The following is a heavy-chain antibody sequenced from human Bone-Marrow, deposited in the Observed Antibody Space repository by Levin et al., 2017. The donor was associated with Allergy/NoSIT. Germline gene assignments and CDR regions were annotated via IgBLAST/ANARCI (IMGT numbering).Heavy chain of an antibody. D-gene: IGHD2-21*02. V-gene: IGHV3-23*01. CDR3: AKDHEGDGWPAFDS. CDR1: GFTLSRRA. CDR2: FTNTART. Sequence: GESLKISCAASGFTLSRRAMSWVRQAPGKGLEWIASFTNTARTYYADSVQGRFTISRDDSQNRLYLEMNSLRDDEPALYFCAKDHEGDGWPAFDSWGQGTQVTVSS. J-gene: IGHJ4*02.